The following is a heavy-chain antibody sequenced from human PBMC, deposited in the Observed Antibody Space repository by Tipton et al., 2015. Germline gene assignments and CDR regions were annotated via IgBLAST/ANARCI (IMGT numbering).Heavy chain of an antibody. V-gene: IGHV3-74*01. CDR3: ARASFKYAFRALDL. CDR1: GFTFSSYW. Sequence: SLRLSCAASGFTFSSYWMHWVRQAPGKGLVWVSRIDSDGSSTSYADSVKGRFTISRDNAKNTLYLQMDSLRAEDTAVYYCARASFKYAFRALDLWGQGTMVTVSS. D-gene: IGHD2-2*01. CDR2: IDSDGSST. J-gene: IGHJ3*01.